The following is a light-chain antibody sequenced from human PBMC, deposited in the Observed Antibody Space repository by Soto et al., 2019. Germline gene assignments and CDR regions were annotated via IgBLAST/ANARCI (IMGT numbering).Light chain of an antibody. CDR1: QSVRGR. Sequence: GLTHSTVTLSLSPGERATLSCRASQSVRGRLAWYDQKHAQTPMILIADAYASATGVPARCSGSGSGSDFTITSIKPEHGDVAVYYCRQYCGSYWTFGQGTKVDIK. J-gene: IGKJ1*01. CDR3: RQYCGSYWT. V-gene: IGKV3-11*01. CDR2: DAY.